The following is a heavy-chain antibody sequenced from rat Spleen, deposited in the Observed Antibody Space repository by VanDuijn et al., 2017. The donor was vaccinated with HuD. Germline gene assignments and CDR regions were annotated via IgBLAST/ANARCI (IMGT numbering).Heavy chain of an antibody. V-gene: IGHV5-25*01. Sequence: EVELVESGGGLVQPGRSMKVSCAASGITFSKYGMAWVRQAPTKGLEWVASISTSGGSTYYRDSVKGRFTISRDNAKSTLYLQMNSLRSEDTATYYCARHPRYPDYWGQGVMVTVSS. CDR2: ISTSGGST. D-gene: IGHD2-1*01. CDR1: GITFSKYG. J-gene: IGHJ2*01. CDR3: ARHPRYPDY.